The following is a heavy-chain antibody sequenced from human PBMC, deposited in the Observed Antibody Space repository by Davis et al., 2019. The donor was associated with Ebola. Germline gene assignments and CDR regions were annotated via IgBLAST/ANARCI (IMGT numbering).Heavy chain of an antibody. J-gene: IGHJ6*02. D-gene: IGHD3-10*01. CDR2: ISSSSSYI. Sequence: VILGGSLRLSCAASGFTFSSYSMNWVRQAPGKGLEWVSSISSSSSYIYYADSVKGRFTISRDNAKNSLYLQMNSLRAEDTAVYYCARVRGKVRERIYYYYGMDVWGQGTTVTVSS. V-gene: IGHV3-21*01. CDR3: ARVRGKVRERIYYYYGMDV. CDR1: GFTFSSYS.